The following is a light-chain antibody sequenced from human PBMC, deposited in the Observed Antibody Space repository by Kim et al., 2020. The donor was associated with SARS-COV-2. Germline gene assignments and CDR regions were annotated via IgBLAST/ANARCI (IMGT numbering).Light chain of an antibody. CDR3: SSYTSSSTYYI. J-gene: IGLJ1*01. CDR1: SSDIGGYKY. Sequence: QSALTQPASVSGSPGQSITISCTGTSSDIGGYKYVSWYQQHPGKAPKLLIYDVSKRPSGVAYRFSGSKSGNTASLTISGLQAGDEADYYCSSYTSSSTYYIVGTGTKV. V-gene: IGLV2-14*01. CDR2: DVS.